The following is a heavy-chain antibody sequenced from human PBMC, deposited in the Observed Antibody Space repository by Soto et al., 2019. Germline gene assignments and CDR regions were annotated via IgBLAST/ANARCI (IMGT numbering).Heavy chain of an antibody. CDR1: GFTFSSYG. J-gene: IGHJ4*02. D-gene: IGHD6-13*01. CDR3: AKGDSSSEYYFDY. V-gene: IGHV3-30*18. Sequence: GGSLRLSCAASGFTFSSYGMHWVRQAPGKGLEWVAVISYDGSNKYYADSVKGRFTISRDNSKNTLYLQMNSLRAEDTAVYYCAKGDSSSEYYFDYWGQGTLVTVSS. CDR2: ISYDGSNK.